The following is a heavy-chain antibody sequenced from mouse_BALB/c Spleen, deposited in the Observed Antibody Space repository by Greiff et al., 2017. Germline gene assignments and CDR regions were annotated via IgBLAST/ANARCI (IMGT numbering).Heavy chain of an antibody. D-gene: IGHD2-3*01. Sequence: QVQLKQSGADLAKPGASVKMSCKASGYTFTSYWMPWVKQRPGQGLEWIGYISPSTGYTEYTQNVKDQATLTADKSYSTAYMQLSSLTSEDSAVYYCARDGYYDYSMDYWGQGTSVTVSS. J-gene: IGHJ4*01. CDR2: ISPSTGYT. CDR1: GYTFTSYW. CDR3: ARDGYYDYSMDY. V-gene: IGHV1-7*01.